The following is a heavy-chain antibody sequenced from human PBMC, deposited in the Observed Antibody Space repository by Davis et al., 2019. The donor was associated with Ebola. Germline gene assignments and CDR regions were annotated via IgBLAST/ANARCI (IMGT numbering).Heavy chain of an antibody. CDR3: ARDPRNCSGGSCYLPRFDY. V-gene: IGHV3-21*01. CDR1: GFTFSSYS. J-gene: IGHJ4*02. D-gene: IGHD2-15*01. CDR2: ISSSSSYI. Sequence: PGGSLRLSCAASGFTFSSYSMNWVRQAPGKGLEWVSSISSSSSYIYYADSVKGRFTISRDNAKNSLYLQMNSLRAEDTAVYYCARDPRNCSGGSCYLPRFDYWGQGTLVTVSS.